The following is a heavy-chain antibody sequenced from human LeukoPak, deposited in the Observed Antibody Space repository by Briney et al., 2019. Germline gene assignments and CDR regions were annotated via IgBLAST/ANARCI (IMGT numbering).Heavy chain of an antibody. CDR2: ISSYDGST. Sequence: ASVKVSCKASGYTFTSYGISWVRQAPGEGLEWMGWISSYDGSTNYAQKFQDRVTVTTDTSTSTVYMELRSLRSDDTAVCYCARARLPNAYFDYWGQGTLVTVSS. V-gene: IGHV1-18*01. D-gene: IGHD2-21*01. J-gene: IGHJ4*02. CDR1: GYTFTSYG. CDR3: ARARLPNAYFDY.